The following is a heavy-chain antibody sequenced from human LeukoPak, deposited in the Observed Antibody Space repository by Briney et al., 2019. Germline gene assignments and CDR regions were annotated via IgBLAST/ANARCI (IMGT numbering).Heavy chain of an antibody. D-gene: IGHD6-13*01. Sequence: GGPLRLSCAVSGFNFSTYWIHWVRQAPGKGLVWASLINTDGSATTYGDSAKGRFTVSRDNDKNSLFLEMNSLRVEDTAVYYCARGTAATAGIDYWGQGTLVTVSS. V-gene: IGHV3-74*01. J-gene: IGHJ4*02. CDR3: ARGTAATAGIDY. CDR1: GFNFSTYW. CDR2: INTDGSAT.